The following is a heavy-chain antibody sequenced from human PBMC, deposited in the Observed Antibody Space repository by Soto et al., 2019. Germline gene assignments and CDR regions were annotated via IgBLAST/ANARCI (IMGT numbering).Heavy chain of an antibody. CDR2: IDPSDSYT. Sequence: PGESLKISCKGSGYSFTSYWISWVRQMPGKGLEWMGRIDPSDSYTNYSPSFQGHVTISADKSISTAYLQWSSLKASDTAMYYCASQYSSSSETLGSQHWGQGTLVTVSS. D-gene: IGHD6-6*01. CDR1: GYSFTSYW. J-gene: IGHJ1*01. V-gene: IGHV5-10-1*01. CDR3: ASQYSSSSETLGSQH.